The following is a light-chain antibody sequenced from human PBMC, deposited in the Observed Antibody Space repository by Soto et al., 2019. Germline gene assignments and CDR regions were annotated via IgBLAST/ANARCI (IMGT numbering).Light chain of an antibody. CDR1: QSIAIS. Sequence: EIVLTQSPASLSVSPGERATLACRASQSIAISLAWYQQKPGLAPRLLIYGASTSATGIPARFSGSGSGTQFTLTINGLQSEDFAVYYCHQYNDWWTFGQGTKVELK. CDR3: HQYNDWWT. V-gene: IGKV3-15*01. J-gene: IGKJ1*01. CDR2: GAS.